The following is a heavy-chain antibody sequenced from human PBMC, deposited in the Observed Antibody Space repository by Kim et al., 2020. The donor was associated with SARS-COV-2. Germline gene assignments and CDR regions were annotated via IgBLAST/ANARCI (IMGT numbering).Heavy chain of an antibody. CDR3: ARHPAPRGSFPFDY. J-gene: IGHJ4*02. V-gene: IGHV4-39*01. Sequence: NPSLRSRVTISVDASKNQFSLKLGSVTAADTAVYYCARHPAPRGSFPFDYWGQGTLVTVSS. D-gene: IGHD1-26*01.